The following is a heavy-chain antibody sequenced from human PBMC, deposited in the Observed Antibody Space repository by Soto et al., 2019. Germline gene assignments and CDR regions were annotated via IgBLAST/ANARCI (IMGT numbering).Heavy chain of an antibody. J-gene: IGHJ6*02. CDR2: IYYSGST. Sequence: SETLSLTCTVSGGSISSSSYYWGWIRQPPGKGLEWIGSIYYSGSTYYNPSLKSRVTISVDTSKNQFSLKLSSVTAADTAVYYCARVCSGGSCYYYYYYGMDVWGQGTTVTVSS. V-gene: IGHV4-39*07. CDR1: GGSISSSSYY. D-gene: IGHD2-15*01. CDR3: ARVCSGGSCYYYYYYGMDV.